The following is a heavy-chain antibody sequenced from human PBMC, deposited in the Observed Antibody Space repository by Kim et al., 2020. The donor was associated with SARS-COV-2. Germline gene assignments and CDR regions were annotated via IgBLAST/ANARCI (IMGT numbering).Heavy chain of an antibody. Sequence: LSLTCAASGFTFSSYGMHWVRQAPGKGLEWVAVISYDGSNKYYADSVKGRFTISRDNSKNTLYLQMNSLRAEDTAVYYCAKPLRARGGSYYFDYWGQGTLVTVSS. V-gene: IGHV3-30*18. CDR2: ISYDGSNK. CDR3: AKPLRARGGSYYFDY. J-gene: IGHJ4*02. CDR1: GFTFSSYG. D-gene: IGHD3-16*01.